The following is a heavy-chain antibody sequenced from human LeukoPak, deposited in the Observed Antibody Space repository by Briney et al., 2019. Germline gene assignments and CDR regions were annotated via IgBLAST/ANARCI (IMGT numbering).Heavy chain of an antibody. CDR1: GDSVSSNSAT. CDR3: VRWLQASFDF. D-gene: IGHD5-18*01. J-gene: IGHJ4*02. Sequence: SQTLSLTCALSGDSVSSNSATWNWVRQSPSRGLEWLGRTYYRSKWCTDYAESVKSRITINPDTSKNHFSLHLNSVTPEDTAVYYCVRWLQASFDFWGQGTLVTVSS. V-gene: IGHV6-1*01. CDR2: TYYRSKWCT.